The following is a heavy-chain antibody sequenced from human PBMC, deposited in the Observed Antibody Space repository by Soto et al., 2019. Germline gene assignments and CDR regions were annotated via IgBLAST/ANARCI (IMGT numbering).Heavy chain of an antibody. J-gene: IGHJ6*02. V-gene: IGHV1-3*01. CDR1: GYTFTSSA. Sequence: ASVKVSCKASGYTFTSSAMHWVRQAPGQRLEWMGWINAGNGNTKYSQKFQGRVTITRDTSASTAYMELSSLRSEDTAVYYCAKAISYYYGMDVWGQGTTVTVSS. CDR2: INAGNGNT. CDR3: AKAISYYYGMDV. D-gene: IGHD2-21*01.